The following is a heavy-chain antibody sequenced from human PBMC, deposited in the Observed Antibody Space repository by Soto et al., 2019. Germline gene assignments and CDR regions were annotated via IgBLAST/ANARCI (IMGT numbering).Heavy chain of an antibody. CDR3: ASELRYFDWPLPSSDY. CDR1: GFTFSSYG. J-gene: IGHJ4*02. Sequence: PGGSLRTSCAASGFTFSSYGMHWVRQAPGKGLEWVAVISYDGSNKYYADSVKGRFTISRDNAKNSLYLQMNSLRAEDTAVYYCASELRYFDWPLPSSDYWGQGTLVTVSS. V-gene: IGHV3-30*03. D-gene: IGHD3-9*01. CDR2: ISYDGSNK.